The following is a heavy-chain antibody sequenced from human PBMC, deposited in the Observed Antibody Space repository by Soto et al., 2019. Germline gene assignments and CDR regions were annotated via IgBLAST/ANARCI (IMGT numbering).Heavy chain of an antibody. CDR2: IYNEGST. Sequence: SETLSLTCTVSGASISSNTYYWAWIRRPPGKGLESIGSIYNEGSTYYNQSLKNRLTISVDTSKKQLSIELNTVTAADTAVYYCARSTIAPQLFMYPFDTWGQGPLVT. V-gene: IGHV4-39*01. CDR1: GASISSNTYY. CDR3: ARSTIAPQLFMYPFDT. J-gene: IGHJ4*01. D-gene: IGHD6-6*01.